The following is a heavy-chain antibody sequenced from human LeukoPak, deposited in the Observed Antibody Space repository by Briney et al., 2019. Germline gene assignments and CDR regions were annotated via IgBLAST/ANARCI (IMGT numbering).Heavy chain of an antibody. D-gene: IGHD5-24*01. CDR3: ASLGYNNCSTDV. CDR2: IYFSGST. J-gene: IGHJ6*02. V-gene: IGHV4-39*02. Sequence: SETLSLTCTVSGGSISVTNYYWGWIRQSPGKGLEWIGAIYFSGSTYYKPSLKSRVTISVDTSTNHFSLRLRSVTAADTAVYYCASLGYNNCSTDVWGPGTAVTVS. CDR1: GGSISVTNYY.